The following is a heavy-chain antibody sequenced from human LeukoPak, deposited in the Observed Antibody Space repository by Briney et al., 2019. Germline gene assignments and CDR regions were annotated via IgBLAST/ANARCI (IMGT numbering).Heavy chain of an antibody. CDR2: ISAYNGNT. J-gene: IGHJ3*02. D-gene: IGHD2-15*01. CDR1: GYTFTSYG. V-gene: IGHV1-18*01. Sequence: ASVKVSCKASGYTFTSYGISWVRQAPGQGLEWMGWISAYNGNTNYAQKLQGRVTMTTDTSTSTAYMELRSLRSDDTAVYYCARDIVVVVAATPFGMEAFDIWGQGTIVTVSS. CDR3: ARDIVVVVAATPFGMEAFDI.